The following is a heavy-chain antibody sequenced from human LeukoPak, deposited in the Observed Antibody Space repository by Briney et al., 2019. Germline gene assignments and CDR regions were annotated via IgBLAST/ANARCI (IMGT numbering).Heavy chain of an antibody. CDR3: ARARGAVAIDY. V-gene: IGHV4-4*02. D-gene: IGHD6-19*01. Sequence: SGTLSLTCTVFGGSISSNNWWSWVRQPPGKGLEWIGEINQSGSTNYNPSLKSRVTVSADTSKNQFSLKLTSVTAADTAVYYCARARGAVAIDYWGQGTLVTVSS. CDR2: INQSGST. J-gene: IGHJ4*02. CDR1: GGSISSNNW.